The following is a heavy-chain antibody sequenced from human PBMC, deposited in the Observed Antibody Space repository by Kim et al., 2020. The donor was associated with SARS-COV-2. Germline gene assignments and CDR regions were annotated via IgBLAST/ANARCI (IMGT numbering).Heavy chain of an antibody. J-gene: IGHJ4*02. V-gene: IGHV4-31*03. Sequence: SETLSLTCTVSGSSISSGGYYWSWIRQHPGKGLEWIGYIYYSGSTYYNPSLKSRVTISVDTSKNQFSLKLSSVTAADTAVYYCARAPGLGTMIVVVTHFDYWGQGTLVTVSS. CDR1: GSSISSGGYY. CDR2: IYYSGST. CDR3: ARAPGLGTMIVVVTHFDY. D-gene: IGHD3-22*01.